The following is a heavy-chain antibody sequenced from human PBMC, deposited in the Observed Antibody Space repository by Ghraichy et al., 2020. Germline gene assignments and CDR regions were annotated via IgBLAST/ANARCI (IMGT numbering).Heavy chain of an antibody. D-gene: IGHD3-10*01. V-gene: IGHV1-69*13. CDR1: GGTFSSYA. CDR3: ASYYYGSGSYSDLNDAFDI. Sequence: SVKVSCKASGGTFSSYATSWVRQAPGQGLEWMGGIIPIFGTANYAQKFQGRVTITADESTSTAYMELTSLRSEDTAVYYCASYYYGSGSYSDLNDAFDIWGQGTMVTVSS. CDR2: IIPIFGTA. J-gene: IGHJ3*02.